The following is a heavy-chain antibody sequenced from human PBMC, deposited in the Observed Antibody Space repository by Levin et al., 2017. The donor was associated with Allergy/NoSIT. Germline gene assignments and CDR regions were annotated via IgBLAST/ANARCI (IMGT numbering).Heavy chain of an antibody. CDR1: GFTFSSYA. V-gene: IGHV3-23*01. CDR3: AGGGGLIAAAGTRGYYYYGMDV. CDR2: ISGSGDTT. D-gene: IGHD6-13*01. J-gene: IGHJ6*02. Sequence: SCAASGFTFSSYAMSWVRQAPGKGLEWVSAISGSGDTTYYADSVKGRFTVSRDNSKNTLYLQMNCLRGEDTAVYYCAGGGGLIAAAGTRGYYYYGMDVWGQGTTVTVSS.